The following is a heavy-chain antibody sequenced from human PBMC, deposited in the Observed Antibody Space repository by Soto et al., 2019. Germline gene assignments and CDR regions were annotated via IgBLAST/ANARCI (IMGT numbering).Heavy chain of an antibody. V-gene: IGHV4-61*08. CDR3: AWALVASVFTSAIDV. CDR2: IYYSGTI. D-gene: IGHD5-12*01. CDR1: GGSVRSGAYY. Sequence: QAQLQESGPGLVKPSETLSLTCTVSGGSVRSGAYYWSWLRQPPGGGLQWNGYIYYSGTIKYNPSLQSRVTISIDTSRFQFSLHLASVSAADAAVYFCAWALVASVFTSAIDVWGQGTAVTVSS. J-gene: IGHJ6*02.